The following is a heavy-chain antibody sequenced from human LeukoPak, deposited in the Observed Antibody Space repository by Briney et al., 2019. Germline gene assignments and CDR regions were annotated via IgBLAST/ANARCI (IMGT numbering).Heavy chain of an antibody. D-gene: IGHD6-13*01. CDR3: ARGSYSSSWIFDY. V-gene: IGHV3-21*01. CDR1: GFTFSSYS. CDR2: ISSSSTYI. Sequence: GGSLRLSCAASGFTFSSYSMNWVRQAPGKGLEWVSSISSSSTYIYYADSVKGRFTISRDNAKNSLYLQMNSLRAEDTAVYYCARGSYSSSWIFDYWGQGTLVTVSS. J-gene: IGHJ4*02.